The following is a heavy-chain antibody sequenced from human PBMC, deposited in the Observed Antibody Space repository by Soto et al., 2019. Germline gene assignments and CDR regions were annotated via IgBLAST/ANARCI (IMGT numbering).Heavy chain of an antibody. V-gene: IGHV3-53*01. Sequence: GGSLRLSCAASGFTVSSNYMSWVRQAPGKGLEWVSVIYSGGSTYYADSVKGRFTISRDNSKNTLYLQMNSLRAEDTAVYYCARDPLSYYYDSSGHATRGYFDLWGRGTLVTVSS. CDR3: ARDPLSYYYDSSGHATRGYFDL. CDR2: IYSGGST. D-gene: IGHD3-22*01. CDR1: GFTVSSNY. J-gene: IGHJ2*01.